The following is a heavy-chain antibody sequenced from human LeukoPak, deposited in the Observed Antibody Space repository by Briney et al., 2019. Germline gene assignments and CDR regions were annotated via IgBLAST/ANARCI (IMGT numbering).Heavy chain of an antibody. Sequence: GGSLRLSCAASGFTFSGSAMHWVRQASGKGLEWVGRIRSRADSYVTVYAASVEGRFTISRDDSKDTLYLQMDSLKIEDTAVYYCTAGIVGDTNGLDVWGQGTTVTVSS. J-gene: IGHJ6*02. CDR2: IRSRADSYVT. CDR1: GFTFSGSA. D-gene: IGHD1-26*01. V-gene: IGHV3-73*01. CDR3: TAGIVGDTNGLDV.